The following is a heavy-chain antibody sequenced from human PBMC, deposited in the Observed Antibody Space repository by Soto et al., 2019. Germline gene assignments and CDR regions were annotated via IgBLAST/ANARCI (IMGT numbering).Heavy chain of an antibody. CDR2: IYHSGST. Sequence: PSETLSLTCTVSGGSINNYYWSWIRQPPGKGLEWIGEIYHSGSTNYNPSLKSRVTISVDKSKNQFSLKLSSVTAADTAVYYCARSRPSLYYYYGMDVWGQGTTVTVSS. CDR1: GGSINNYY. V-gene: IGHV4-59*12. CDR3: ARSRPSLYYYYGMDV. J-gene: IGHJ6*02.